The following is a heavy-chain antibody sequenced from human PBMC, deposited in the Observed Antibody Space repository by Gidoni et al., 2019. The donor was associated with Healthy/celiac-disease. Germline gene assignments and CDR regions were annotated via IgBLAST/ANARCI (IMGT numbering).Heavy chain of an antibody. CDR2: IYYSGST. CDR1: GGSVSSGSYY. J-gene: IGHJ4*02. Sequence: QVQLQASVPGLVKPSETLSLTCTVSGGSVSSGSYYWSWIRQPPGKGLEWIGYIYYSGSTKYNPSLKSRVTISVDTSKNQFSLKLSSVTAADTAVYYCARVNGKGSGYYGYWGQGTLVTVSS. D-gene: IGHD3-3*01. CDR3: ARVNGKGSGYYGY. V-gene: IGHV4-61*01.